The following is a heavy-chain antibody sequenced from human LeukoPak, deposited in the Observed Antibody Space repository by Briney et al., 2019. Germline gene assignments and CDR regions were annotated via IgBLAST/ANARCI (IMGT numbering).Heavy chain of an antibody. V-gene: IGHV3-23*01. CDR3: AKASRNCSRTSCYEYFQH. D-gene: IGHD2-2*01. Sequence: GGSLRLSCAASGFTFSNYGMHWVRQAPGKGLEWVSVISGSGGSTYYADSVKGRVTISRDNSKNTLYLQMNSLRAEDTAVYYCAKASRNCSRTSCYEYFQHWGQGTLVTVSS. CDR1: GFTFSNYG. CDR2: ISGSGGST. J-gene: IGHJ1*01.